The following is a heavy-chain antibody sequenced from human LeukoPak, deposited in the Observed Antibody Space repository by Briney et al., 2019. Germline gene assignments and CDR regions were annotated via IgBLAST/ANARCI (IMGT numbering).Heavy chain of an antibody. D-gene: IGHD1-26*01. V-gene: IGHV7-4-1*02. J-gene: IGHJ4*02. Sequence: ASVTVSCKASGYTFTCYAINWVRQAPGQGLEWMGWINTNTGNPMYAQGFTGRFVFSLDTSVSTAYLQISSLKAEDTAVYYCASGWEGPDYWGQGTLVTVTS. CDR2: INTNTGNP. CDR1: GYTFTCYA. CDR3: ASGWEGPDY.